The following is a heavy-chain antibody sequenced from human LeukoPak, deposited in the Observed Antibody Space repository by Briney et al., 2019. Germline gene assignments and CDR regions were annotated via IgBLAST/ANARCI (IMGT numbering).Heavy chain of an antibody. Sequence: VSXGSLSSSSYYWGWIRQPPGXGLXXXXXXXYSVSTYYNTSLKSRVTISEDTSKNQFSLKLSSVTAADTAVYYCARLRYDFWSSEPSNWFDPWGQGTLVTVSS. CDR2: XXYSVST. D-gene: IGHD3-3*01. CDR1: XGSLSSSSYY. J-gene: IGHJ5*02. V-gene: IGHV4-39*01. CDR3: ARLRYDFWSSEPSNWFDP.